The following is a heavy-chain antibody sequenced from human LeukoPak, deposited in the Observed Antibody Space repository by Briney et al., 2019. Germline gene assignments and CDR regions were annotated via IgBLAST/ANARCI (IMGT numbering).Heavy chain of an antibody. CDR1: GFTFSSYG. V-gene: IGHV3-48*03. D-gene: IGHD3-9*01. CDR2: ISDSSSTI. Sequence: GGSLRLSCAASGFTFSSYGMNWVRQAPGKGLEWVSYISDSSSTIYYADSVKGRLTISRDNAKNSLYLQMNSLRAEDTAVYYCARWGATGYGDYWGQGTLVAVSS. CDR3: ARWGATGYGDY. J-gene: IGHJ4*02.